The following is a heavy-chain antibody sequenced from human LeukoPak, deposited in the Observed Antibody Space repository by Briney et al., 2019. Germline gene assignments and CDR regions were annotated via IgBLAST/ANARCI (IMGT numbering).Heavy chain of an antibody. CDR3: ARGLRYYYYYMDV. V-gene: IGHV4-34*01. CDR1: GGSFSGYY. J-gene: IGHJ6*03. CDR2: INHSGST. Sequence: PSETLSLTCAVYGGSFSGYYWSWIRQPPGKGLEWIGEINHSGSTNYNPSPKSRVTISVDTSKNQFSLKLSSVTAADTAVYYCARGLRYYYYYMDVWGKGTTVTVSS.